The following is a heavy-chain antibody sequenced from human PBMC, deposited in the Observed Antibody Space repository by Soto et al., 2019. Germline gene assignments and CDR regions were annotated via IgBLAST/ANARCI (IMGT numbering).Heavy chain of an antibody. V-gene: IGHV3-7*03. J-gene: IGHJ6*02. CDR2: INEAGSEK. CDR3: ARGRGMGL. CDR1: GVTFSTFW. Sequence: EAQMVESGGGLVQPGGSLRLSCAASGVTFSTFWMTWVRQAPGKGLDWVANINEAGSEKHYADSVKGRFTISRDNAEKSLYLQMNSLRAEDTAVYYCARGRGMGLWGQGTTVIVSS.